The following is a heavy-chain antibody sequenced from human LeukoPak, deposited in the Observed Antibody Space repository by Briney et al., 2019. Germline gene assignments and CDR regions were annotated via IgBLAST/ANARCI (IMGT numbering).Heavy chain of an antibody. V-gene: IGHV1-2*06. CDR1: GYTFTRYY. CDR2: INPNSGGT. D-gene: IGHD3-9*01. CDR3: ALNWYYDILTGYLED. Sequence: ASVKVSSKASGYTFTRYYMHWVRQAPGQGLEWMGRINPNSGGTNYAQKFQGRVTMTRDTSISTAYMELSRLRSDDTAVYYCALNWYYDILTGYLEDCGQGTLVTVSS. J-gene: IGHJ4*02.